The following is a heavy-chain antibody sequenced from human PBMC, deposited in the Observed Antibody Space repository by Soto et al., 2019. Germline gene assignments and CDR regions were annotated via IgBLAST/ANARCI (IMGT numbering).Heavy chain of an antibody. CDR1: GGSISSSNW. CDR3: ARGERPNYYGSGSVIDP. CDR2: IYHSGST. D-gene: IGHD3-10*01. Sequence: QVQLQESGPGLVKPSGTLSLTCAVSGGSISSSNWWSWVRQPPGKGLEWIGVIYHSGSTNYNPSLKSRVTISVDKSKNQFSLKLSSVTAADTAVYYCARGERPNYYGSGSVIDPWGQGTLVTVSS. J-gene: IGHJ5*02. V-gene: IGHV4-4*02.